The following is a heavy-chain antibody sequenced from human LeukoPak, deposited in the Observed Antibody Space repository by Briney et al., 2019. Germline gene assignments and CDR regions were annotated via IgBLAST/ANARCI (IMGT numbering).Heavy chain of an antibody. D-gene: IGHD3-10*01. CDR1: GLACGNYW. CDR3: ATRYYYGSGSYYTDYYGMDV. J-gene: IGHJ6*02. V-gene: IGHV3-74*01. Sequence: GVSLRLGCAASGLACGNYWMHGVRQDPGKGLVWVSRINSDGRSTSYADSVKGRFTISRDNSKNTLYLQMNSLRAEDTAVYYCATRYYYGSGSYYTDYYGMDVWGQGTTVTVSS. CDR2: INSDGRST.